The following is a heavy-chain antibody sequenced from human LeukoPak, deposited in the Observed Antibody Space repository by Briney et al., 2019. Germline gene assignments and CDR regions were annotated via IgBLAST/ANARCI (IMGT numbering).Heavy chain of an antibody. D-gene: IGHD2-15*01. V-gene: IGHV4-34*01. CDR3: ARGGVVVVAASHDAFDI. J-gene: IGHJ3*02. Sequence: SETLSLTCAVYGGSFSGYYWSWIRQPPGKGLEWIGEINHSGSTNYSASLKSRVTISVDTSKNQFSLKLSSVTAADTAVYYCARGGVVVVAASHDAFDIWGQGTMVTVSS. CDR2: INHSGST. CDR1: GGSFSGYY.